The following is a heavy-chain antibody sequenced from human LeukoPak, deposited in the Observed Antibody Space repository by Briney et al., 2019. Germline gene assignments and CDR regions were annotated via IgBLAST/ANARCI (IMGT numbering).Heavy chain of an antibody. Sequence: GGSLRLSCAASGFTFSSYSMNWVRQTPGKGLEWVSIIYSGGSIYYADSVKGRFTISRDDSKNTVYLQMNRLRVEDTALYYCVRSLDYWGQGTLVTVSS. CDR1: GFTFSSYS. CDR3: VRSLDY. J-gene: IGHJ4*02. V-gene: IGHV3-53*01. CDR2: IYSGGSI.